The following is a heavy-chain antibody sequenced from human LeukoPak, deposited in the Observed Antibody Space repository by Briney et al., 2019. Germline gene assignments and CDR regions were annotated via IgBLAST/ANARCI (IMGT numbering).Heavy chain of an antibody. CDR2: INPGDTNI. D-gene: IGHD6-25*01. J-gene: IGHJ4*02. Sequence: GESLKISCKASGYSLTNYWIGWVRQMPGKGLEWMGMINPGDTNIAYSPSFQGQVTISADRSISTAYLQWSSLKASDTAMYYCARSLTAAAGDYWGQGTLVTVSS. CDR1: GYSLTNYW. CDR3: ARSLTAAAGDY. V-gene: IGHV5-51*01.